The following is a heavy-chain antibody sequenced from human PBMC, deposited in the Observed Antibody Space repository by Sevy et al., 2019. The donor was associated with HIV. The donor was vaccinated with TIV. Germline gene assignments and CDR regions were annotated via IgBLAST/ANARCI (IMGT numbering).Heavy chain of an antibody. Sequence: ASVKVSCKASGGTFSSYAISWVRQAPGQGLEWMGRIIPIIGIANYAQKFQGRVTITADKSTSTAYMELSSLRSEDTAVYYCARAYYYDSSGPTDYWGQGTLVTVSS. CDR3: ARAYYYDSSGPTDY. V-gene: IGHV1-69*04. J-gene: IGHJ4*02. CDR1: GGTFSSYA. CDR2: IIPIIGIA. D-gene: IGHD3-22*01.